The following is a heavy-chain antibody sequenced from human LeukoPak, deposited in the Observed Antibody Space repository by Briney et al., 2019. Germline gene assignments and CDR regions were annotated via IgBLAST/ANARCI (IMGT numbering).Heavy chain of an antibody. V-gene: IGHV1-18*01. CDR2: ISAYNGNT. J-gene: IGHJ4*02. CDR1: GYTFSSYG. Sequence: ASVKVSCKASGYTFSSYGISWVRQAPGLGLEWMGWISAYNGNTNYAQKLQGRVTMTTDTSTSTAYMELRSLRSDDTAVYYCARDLISNCGGDCYSDYFDYWGQGTLVTVSS. CDR3: ARDLISNCGGDCYSDYFDY. D-gene: IGHD2-21*02.